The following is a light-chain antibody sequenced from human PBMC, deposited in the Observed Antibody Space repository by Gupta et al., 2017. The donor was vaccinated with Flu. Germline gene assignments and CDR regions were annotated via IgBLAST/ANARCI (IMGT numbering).Light chain of an antibody. CDR1: SIGSKV. J-gene: IGLJ2*01. V-gene: IGLV3-21*02. Sequence: SFVLTQPPSVSVAPGLTARITCGGNSIGSKVVHWYQQKAGQAPVLVVDDDSDRPSGVHERFFCSNSGNKATPPTTGVEAGDEADYYCQVWDTARDQVIFGGGTKLTVL. CDR2: DDS. CDR3: QVWDTARDQVI.